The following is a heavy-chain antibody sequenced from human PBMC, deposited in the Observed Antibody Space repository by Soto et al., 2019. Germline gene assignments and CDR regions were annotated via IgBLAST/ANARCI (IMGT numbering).Heavy chain of an antibody. CDR3: ARVMTTITSHYYYGMDV. CDR2: MNPNSGNT. V-gene: IGHV1-8*01. CDR1: GYTFTSYD. J-gene: IGHJ6*02. Sequence: ASVKVSCKASGYTFTSYDINWVRQATGQGLEWMGWMNPNSGNTGYAQKFQGRVTMTRNTSISTAYMELSSLRSEDTAVYYCARVMTTITSHYYYGMDVCYQATTGTVS. D-gene: IGHD4-4*01.